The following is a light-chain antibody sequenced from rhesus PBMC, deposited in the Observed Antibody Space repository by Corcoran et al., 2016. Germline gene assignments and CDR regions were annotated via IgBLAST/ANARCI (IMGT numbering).Light chain of an antibody. CDR1: QGISMN. CDR3: QHGYGILT. V-gene: IGKV1-25*01. Sequence: DIQMTPSPSSLSASVGDRVTIPCRASQGISMNLAWYQQNPGKVPKLLIYKASTLQSGIPSRFSGSGYGTEFTITLISLQHDDFATYCCQHGYGILTFGPETKLDIK. CDR2: KAS. J-gene: IGKJ3*01.